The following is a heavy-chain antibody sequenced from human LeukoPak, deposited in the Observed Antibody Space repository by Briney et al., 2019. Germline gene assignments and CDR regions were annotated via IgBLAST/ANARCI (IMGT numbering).Heavy chain of an antibody. D-gene: IGHD2-2*01. CDR1: GYTFTGYY. J-gene: IGHJ5*02. V-gene: IGHV1-8*02. Sequence: ASVKVSCKASGYTFTGYYMHWVRQAPGQGLEWMGWMNPNSGNTGYAQKFQGRVTMTRNTSISTAYMELSSLRSEDTAVYYCARGLVPANWFDPWGQGTLVTVSS. CDR2: MNPNSGNT. CDR3: ARGLVPANWFDP.